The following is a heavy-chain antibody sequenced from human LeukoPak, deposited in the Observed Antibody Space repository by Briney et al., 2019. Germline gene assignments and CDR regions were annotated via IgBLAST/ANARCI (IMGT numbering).Heavy chain of an antibody. CDR1: GDSVSSNSAA. CDR2: TYYRSKLYT. J-gene: IGHJ5*02. Sequence: SQTLSLTFAISGDSVSSNSAAWNWLRQSPSRGLEWLGKTYYRSKLYTYYAVSVKGRITINSDTSKNQFSLQLNSVTPEDTAVYYCARGWGGNIDQWGQGTLVTVSS. V-gene: IGHV6-1*01. D-gene: IGHD3-16*01. CDR3: ARGWGGNIDQ.